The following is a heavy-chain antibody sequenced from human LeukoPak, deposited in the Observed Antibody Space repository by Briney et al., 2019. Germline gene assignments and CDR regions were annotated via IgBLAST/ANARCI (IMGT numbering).Heavy chain of an antibody. CDR3: ARDPHDSRAFDI. CDR1: GGSISSGGYY. V-gene: IGHV4-31*03. Sequence: SETLSLTCTVSGGSISSGGYYWSWIRQHPGRGLEWIGYIYYSGSTYYNPSLKSRVTISVDTSKNQFSLKLSSVTAADTAVYYCARDPHDSRAFDIWGQGTMVTVSS. CDR2: IYYSGST. J-gene: IGHJ3*02. D-gene: IGHD3-16*01.